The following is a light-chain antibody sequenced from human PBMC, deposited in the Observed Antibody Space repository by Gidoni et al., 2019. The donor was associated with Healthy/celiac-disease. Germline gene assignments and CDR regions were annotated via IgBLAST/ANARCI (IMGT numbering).Light chain of an antibody. CDR1: SSDVGGYNY. Sequence: QSALTQPASVSGSPGQSITIFCTGTSSDVGGYNYVSWYQQHPGKAPKLMIYDVSNRPSGVSNRFSGSKSGNTASLTIPGLQAEDEADYYCSSYTSSSPYVFGTVTKVTVL. CDR3: SSYTSSSPYV. CDR2: DVS. J-gene: IGLJ1*01. V-gene: IGLV2-14*01.